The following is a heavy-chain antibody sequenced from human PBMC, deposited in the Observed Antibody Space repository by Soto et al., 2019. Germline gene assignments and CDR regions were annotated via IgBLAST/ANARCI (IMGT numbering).Heavy chain of an antibody. D-gene: IGHD1-1*01. CDR2: ISGGGDIT. Sequence: ASGFTFSSYAMGWVRQAPGKGLEWVSLISGGGDITYYANSVKGRFTISRDNSKNTLYLQMNSLRAEDTAVYFCATQDFRGTTGTTWGQGTLVTVSS. V-gene: IGHV3-23*01. J-gene: IGHJ4*02. CDR1: GFTFSSYA. CDR3: ATQDFRGTTGTT.